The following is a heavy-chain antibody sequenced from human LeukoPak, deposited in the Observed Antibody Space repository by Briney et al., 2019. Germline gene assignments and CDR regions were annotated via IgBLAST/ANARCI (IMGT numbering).Heavy chain of an antibody. CDR2: IIPIFGTA. CDR1: GGTFSSYA. CDR3: ARMGSGYRAYFDY. Sequence: SVKVSCXASGGTFSSYAISWVRQAPGQGLEWMGGIIPIFGTANYAQKFQGRVTITADESTSTAYMELSSLRSEDTAVYYCARMGSGYRAYFDYWGQGTLVTVSS. D-gene: IGHD3-22*01. J-gene: IGHJ4*02. V-gene: IGHV1-69*01.